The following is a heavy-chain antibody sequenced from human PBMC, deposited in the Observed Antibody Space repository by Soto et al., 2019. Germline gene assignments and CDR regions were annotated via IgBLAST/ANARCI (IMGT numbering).Heavy chain of an antibody. V-gene: IGHV4-34*01. CDR2: INHSGST. CDR3: ARRADVWTYYYYGMDV. CDR1: GGSFSGYY. Sequence: SETLSLTCAVYGGSFSGYYWSWIRQPPGKGLEWIGEINHSGSTNYNPSLKSRVTISVDTSKNQFSLKLSSVTAADTAVYYCARRADVWTYYYYGMDVWGQGTTVTVS. D-gene: IGHD2-8*01. J-gene: IGHJ6*02.